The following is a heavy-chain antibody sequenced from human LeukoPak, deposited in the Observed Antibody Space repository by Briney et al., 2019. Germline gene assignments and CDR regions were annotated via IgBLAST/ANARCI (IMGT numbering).Heavy chain of an antibody. CDR2: IYYSGST. J-gene: IGHJ4*02. V-gene: IGHV4-59*08. D-gene: IGHD2-8*01. CDR3: ARRPSGVRAFDY. Sequence: PSETLSLTCTVSGGSISSYYWSWIRQPPGKGLEWIGYIYYSGSTNYNPSLKSRVTISVDTSKNQLSLKLSSVTAADTAVYYCARRPSGVRAFDYWGQGTLVTVSS. CDR1: GGSISSYY.